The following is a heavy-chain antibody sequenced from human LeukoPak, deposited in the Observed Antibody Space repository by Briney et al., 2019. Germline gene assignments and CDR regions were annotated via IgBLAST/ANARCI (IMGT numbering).Heavy chain of an antibody. Sequence: GASVKVSCKASGYTFTSYAMHWVRQAPGQRLEWMGWSNAGNGNTKYSQEFQGRVTITRDTSASTAYMELSSLRSEDMAVYYCARAYNSYDSSGYYLGYYFDYWGQGTLVTVSS. V-gene: IGHV1-3*02. D-gene: IGHD3-22*01. CDR1: GYTFTSYA. J-gene: IGHJ4*02. CDR3: ARAYNSYDSSGYYLGYYFDY. CDR2: SNAGNGNT.